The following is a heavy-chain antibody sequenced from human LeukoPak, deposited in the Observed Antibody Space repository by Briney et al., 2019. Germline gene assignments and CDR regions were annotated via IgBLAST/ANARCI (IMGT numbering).Heavy chain of an antibody. D-gene: IGHD2-2*01. J-gene: IGHJ6*03. Sequence: GGSLRLSCAASGFTFSSYWMHWVRQAPGKGLEWVTFIQYGGSNKYYADSVKGRFTISRDNSKNTLYLQMNSLRAEDTAVYYCAKDALGDCSSTTCQRYYFMDVWGKGTTVTVSS. CDR1: GFTFSSYW. CDR3: AKDALGDCSSTTCQRYYFMDV. CDR2: IQYGGSNK. V-gene: IGHV3-30*02.